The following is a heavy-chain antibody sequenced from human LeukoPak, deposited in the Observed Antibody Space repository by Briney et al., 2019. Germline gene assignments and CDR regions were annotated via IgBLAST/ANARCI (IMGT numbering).Heavy chain of an antibody. V-gene: IGHV3-74*01. J-gene: IGHJ4*02. CDR1: GFTFSSYW. CDR2: INSDGSST. D-gene: IGHD6-6*01. CDR3: VTRMSSSSLLDY. Sequence: GGSLRLSCAASGFTFSSYWMHWVRQAPGKGLVWVSRINSDGSSTSYADSVKGRFTISRDNAKNTLYLQMNSLRAEDMAVYYCVTRMSSSSLLDYWGQGTLVTVSS.